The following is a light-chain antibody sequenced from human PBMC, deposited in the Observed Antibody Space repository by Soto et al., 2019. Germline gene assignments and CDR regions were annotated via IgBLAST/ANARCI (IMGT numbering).Light chain of an antibody. CDR2: EVT. Sequence: QSALTQPASVSGSPGQSITISCTGTRHNVGGYNYVSWYQQHPGKAPKLIIFEVTNRPSGISDRFSGSKSGNTASLTISGLQADAESHYYCRSYTSSSTLVFGGGTKLTVL. CDR1: RHNVGGYNY. V-gene: IGLV2-14*01. J-gene: IGLJ2*01. CDR3: RSYTSSSTLV.